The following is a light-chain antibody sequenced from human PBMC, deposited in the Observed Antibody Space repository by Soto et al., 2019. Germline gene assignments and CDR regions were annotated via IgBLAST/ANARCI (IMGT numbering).Light chain of an antibody. CDR1: QDIGNY. J-gene: IGKJ4*01. V-gene: IGKV1-33*01. CDR3: QQYDDAPLT. Sequence: DIQMTQSPSTLSGSVGDGVTITCQASQDIGNYLNWYQQKPGKAPKLLIHDASNLETGVPSRFRGSGSGTDFTFTISSLQPEDFATYYCQQYDDAPLTFGGGTKVDIK. CDR2: DAS.